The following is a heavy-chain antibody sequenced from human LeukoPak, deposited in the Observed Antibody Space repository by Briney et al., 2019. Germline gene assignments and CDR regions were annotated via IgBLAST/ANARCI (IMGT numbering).Heavy chain of an antibody. J-gene: IGHJ6*03. D-gene: IGHD3-10*01. CDR3: ARRVHYYYYMDV. CDR2: VYTSGST. V-gene: IGHV4-4*09. CDR1: DGSISSYY. Sequence: SETLSLTCTVSDGSISSYYWSWIRQPPGKGLEWIGYVYTSGSTNYNPSLKSRVTISVDTSKNQFSLKLSSVTAADTAVYYCARRVHYYYYMDVWGKGTTVTVSS.